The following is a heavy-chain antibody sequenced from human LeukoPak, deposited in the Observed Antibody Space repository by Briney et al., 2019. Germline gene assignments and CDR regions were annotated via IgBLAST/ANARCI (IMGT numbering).Heavy chain of an antibody. CDR3: ARATYYDILTGYYFDY. V-gene: IGHV4-59*01. Sequence: SETLSLTCTVSGGSISSYYWSWIRQPPGKGLEWIGCIYYSGSTNYNPSLKSRVTISVDTSKNQFSLKLSSVTAADTAVYYCARATYYDILTGYYFDYWGQGTLVTVSS. CDR2: IYYSGST. J-gene: IGHJ4*02. CDR1: GGSISSYY. D-gene: IGHD3-9*01.